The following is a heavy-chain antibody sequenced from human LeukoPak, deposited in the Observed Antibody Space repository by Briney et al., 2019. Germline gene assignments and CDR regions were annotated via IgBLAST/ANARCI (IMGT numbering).Heavy chain of an antibody. CDR1: GYTFTDYY. D-gene: IGHD1-26*01. V-gene: IGHV1-2*02. Sequence: ASVKVSCKASGYTFTDYYLHWVRQAPGHGLEWMGWINPKTGVTKYAQNFQGRVTMTRDTSINTAYMEVSRLRSDDTAVFYCARDLAMYSPDLDYWGQGTMVTVSS. CDR3: ARDLAMYSPDLDY. CDR2: INPKTGVT. J-gene: IGHJ4*02.